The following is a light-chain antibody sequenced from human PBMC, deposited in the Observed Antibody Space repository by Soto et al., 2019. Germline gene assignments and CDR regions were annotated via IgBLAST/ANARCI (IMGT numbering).Light chain of an antibody. Sequence: QSVLTQPPSVSGAPGQRVTISRTGSSSDIGAHYDVHWYQQLPGTAPKLLIYGNNNRPSGVPDRFSGSKSGTSASLAITGLQAEDEADYYCQSYDSSLSGWVFGGGTTLTVL. V-gene: IGLV1-40*01. CDR2: GNN. CDR3: QSYDSSLSGWV. J-gene: IGLJ3*02. CDR1: SSDIGAHYD.